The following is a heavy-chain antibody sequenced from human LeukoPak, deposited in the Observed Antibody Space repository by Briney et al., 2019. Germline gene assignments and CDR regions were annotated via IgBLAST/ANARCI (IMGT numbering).Heavy chain of an antibody. V-gene: IGHV4-59*01. CDR2: IQYSGST. Sequence: SETLSLTCTVSGGSISSYYWSWIRQPPGKGLEWIGYIQYSGSTNYNPSLKSRVTISVDTSKNQFSLILSSVTAADTAVYYCARDRGDYFDYWGQGTLVTVSS. J-gene: IGHJ4*02. CDR1: GGSISSYY. CDR3: ARDRGDYFDY. D-gene: IGHD3-10*01.